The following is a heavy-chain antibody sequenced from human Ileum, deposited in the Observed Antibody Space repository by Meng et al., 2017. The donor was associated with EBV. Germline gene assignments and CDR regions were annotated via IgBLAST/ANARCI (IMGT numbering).Heavy chain of an antibody. J-gene: IGHJ2*01. V-gene: IGHV4-30-4*01. CDR1: GGSISSGDYY. Sequence: QLQLQGLGPGLVNPSQTLSLTCTVSGGSISSGDYYWSWIRQPPGKCLEWIRYIYYSGSTYYNPSLKSRVTISVDTSKNQFSLKLSSVTAADTAVYYCARGYYDSSGYGYWYFDLWGRGTLVTVSS. D-gene: IGHD3-22*01. CDR3: ARGYYDSSGYGYWYFDL. CDR2: IYYSGST.